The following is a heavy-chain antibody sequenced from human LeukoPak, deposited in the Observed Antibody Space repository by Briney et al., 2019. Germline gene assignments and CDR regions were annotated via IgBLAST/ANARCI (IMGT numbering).Heavy chain of an antibody. Sequence: PSETLSLTCTVSGGSINSFYWSWIRQAPGKGLEWIGSIYYSGSTYYNPSLKSRVTISVDTSKNQFSLKLSSVTAADTAVYYCARSSGWYSHLFDYWXQGTLVTVSS. J-gene: IGHJ4*02. D-gene: IGHD6-19*01. CDR1: GGSINSFY. CDR2: IYYSGST. V-gene: IGHV4-59*04. CDR3: ARSSGWYSHLFDY.